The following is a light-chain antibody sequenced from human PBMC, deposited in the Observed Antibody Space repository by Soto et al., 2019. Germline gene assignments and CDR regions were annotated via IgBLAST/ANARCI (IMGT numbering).Light chain of an antibody. CDR2: EAS. CDR1: QSISDS. Sequence: DIQMTQSPSTLSASVGDRVTITCRASQSISDSLAWYQQKPGKAPKLLIYEASNLTSGVPSRFSGSGSGTEYTLTISSLQPDDFASYYCQQYNGYWTFDQGTKVEIK. J-gene: IGKJ1*01. CDR3: QQYNGYWT. V-gene: IGKV1-5*03.